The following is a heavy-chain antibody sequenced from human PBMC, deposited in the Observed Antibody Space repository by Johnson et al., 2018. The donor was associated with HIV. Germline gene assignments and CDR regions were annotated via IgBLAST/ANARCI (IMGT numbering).Heavy chain of an antibody. Sequence: VQLVESGGGVVQPGRSRRLSCAASGFIFSSYGMHWVRQAPGKGLEWVGRIKSKTDGGTTDYAAPVKGRFSISRDDSKNTLYLQMNSLKTEDTAVYYCATGFGPAFEMWGQGTMVTVSS. V-gene: IGHV3-15*01. CDR3: ATGFGPAFEM. CDR2: IKSKTDGGTT. D-gene: IGHD3-16*01. CDR1: GFIFSSYG. J-gene: IGHJ3*02.